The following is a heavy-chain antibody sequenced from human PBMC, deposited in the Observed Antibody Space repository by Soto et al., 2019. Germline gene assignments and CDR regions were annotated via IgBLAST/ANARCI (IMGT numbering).Heavy chain of an antibody. Sequence: GESLKISCKGSGYSFTSYWIGWVRQMPGKGLEWMGIIYPGDSDTRYSPSFQGQVTISADKSISTAYLQWSSLKASDTAMYYCARSYVSGYYDSGGYRGTYYYYGMDVWGQGTTVPVSS. D-gene: IGHD3-22*01. CDR1: GYSFTSYW. CDR3: ARSYVSGYYDSGGYRGTYYYYGMDV. V-gene: IGHV5-51*01. J-gene: IGHJ6*02. CDR2: IYPGDSDT.